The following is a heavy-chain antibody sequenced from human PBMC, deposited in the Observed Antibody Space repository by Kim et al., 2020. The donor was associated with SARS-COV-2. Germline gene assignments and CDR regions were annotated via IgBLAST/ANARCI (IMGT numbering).Heavy chain of an antibody. CDR1: GYIFANYA. V-gene: IGHV1-3*01. J-gene: IGHJ4*02. D-gene: IGHD6-25*01. CDR3: ARGSHSTGWLFIY. CDR2: INADNDNT. Sequence: ASVKVSCKASGYIFANYAMHWVRQAPGQRLEWMGWINADNDNTEYSQKFQGRVTISRDTSASTAYLELSSLRSEDTAVYYCARGSHSTGWLFIYWGQGSLVTVSS.